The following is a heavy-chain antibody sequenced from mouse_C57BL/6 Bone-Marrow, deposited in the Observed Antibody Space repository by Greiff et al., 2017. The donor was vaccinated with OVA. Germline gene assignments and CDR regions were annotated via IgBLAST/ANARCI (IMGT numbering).Heavy chain of an antibody. CDR2: IYPGSGST. D-gene: IGHD1-1*01. J-gene: IGHJ1*03. CDR1: GYTFTSYW. Sequence: QVQLQQPGAELVKPGASVKMSCKASGYTFTSYWITWVKQRPGPGLEWIGGIYPGSGSTNYNEKFKSKATLTVDTSSSTAYMQLSSLTSEDSAVYYCARAGYYYGSSYWYFDVWGTGTTVTVSS. V-gene: IGHV1-55*01. CDR3: ARAGYYYGSSYWYFDV.